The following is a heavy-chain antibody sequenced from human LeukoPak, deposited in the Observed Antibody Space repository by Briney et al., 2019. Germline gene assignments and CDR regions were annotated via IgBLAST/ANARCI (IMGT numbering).Heavy chain of an antibody. V-gene: IGHV3-30-3*01. CDR1: GFTFSSYA. D-gene: IGHD3-22*01. Sequence: GRPLRLSCAASGFTFSSYAMHWVRQAPGKGLEWVAVISYDGSNKYYADSVKGRFTISRDNSKNTLYLQMNSLRAEDTAVYYCARVTYYYDSSGYYDYWGQGTLVTVSS. CDR3: ARVTYYYDSSGYYDY. CDR2: ISYDGSNK. J-gene: IGHJ4*02.